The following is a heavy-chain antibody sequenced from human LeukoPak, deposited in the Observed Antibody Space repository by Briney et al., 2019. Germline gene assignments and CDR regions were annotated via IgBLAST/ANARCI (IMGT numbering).Heavy chain of an antibody. J-gene: IGHJ4*02. CDR3: ARLKLGMLDY. D-gene: IGHD6-6*01. CDR2: IYYSGST. Sequence: ASETLSLTCTVSGGSISSYYWSWIRQPPGKGLEWIGYIYYSGSTNYNPSLKSRVTISVDTSKNQFSLKLGSVTAADTAVYYCARLKLGMLDYWGQGTLVTVSS. V-gene: IGHV4-59*01. CDR1: GGSISSYY.